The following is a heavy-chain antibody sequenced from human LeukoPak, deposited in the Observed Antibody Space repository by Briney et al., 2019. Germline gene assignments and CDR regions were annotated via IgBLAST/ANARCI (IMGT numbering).Heavy chain of an antibody. D-gene: IGHD3-10*01. CDR3: AKEGNYYGSGSYYGLDWFDP. V-gene: IGHV3-23*01. Sequence: GGSLRLSCAASGFTFSSYGMSWVRQAPGKGLEWVSAISGSGGSTYYADSVKGRFTISRDNSRNTLYLQMNSLRAEDTAVYYCAKEGNYYGSGSYYGLDWFDPWGQGTLVTVSS. J-gene: IGHJ5*02. CDR1: GFTFSSYG. CDR2: ISGSGGST.